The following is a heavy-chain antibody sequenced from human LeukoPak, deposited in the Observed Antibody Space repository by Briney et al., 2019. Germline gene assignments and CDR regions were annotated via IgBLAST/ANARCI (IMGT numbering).Heavy chain of an antibody. J-gene: IGHJ3*02. D-gene: IGHD1-26*01. Sequence: ASVKVSCKASGYTFTRYGISWVRQAPGQALEWMGWISAYNGNTNYAQKLQGRVTMTTDTSTSTAYMELRSLRSDDTAVYYCARESGIVGAQSDAFDIWGQGTMVTVSS. CDR2: ISAYNGNT. CDR1: GYTFTRYG. V-gene: IGHV1-18*01. CDR3: ARESGIVGAQSDAFDI.